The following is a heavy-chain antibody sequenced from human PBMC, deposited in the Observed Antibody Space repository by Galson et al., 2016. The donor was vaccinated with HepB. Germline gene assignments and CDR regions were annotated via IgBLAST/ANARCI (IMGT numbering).Heavy chain of an antibody. CDR1: GFNFSTFT. D-gene: IGHD3-10*01. V-gene: IGHV3-21*06. Sequence: SLRLSCAASGFNFSTFTVNWARQVPGKGLEWVSPISSSSLYIYYADSLRGRFTVSRDNSKNSLFLQMNSLGAEDTAIYYCARWSRGTGSSLDFWGQGTLVTVSS. CDR3: ARWSRGTGSSLDF. J-gene: IGHJ4*02. CDR2: ISSSSLYI.